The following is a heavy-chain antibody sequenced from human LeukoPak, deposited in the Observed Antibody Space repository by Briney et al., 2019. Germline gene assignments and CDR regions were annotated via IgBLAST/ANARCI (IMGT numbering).Heavy chain of an antibody. CDR2: ISYDGSNK. CDR1: GFTFSSYG. CDR3: AKLGGSTSLPFY. V-gene: IGHV3-30*18. J-gene: IGHJ4*02. Sequence: GRSLRLSCAASGFTFSSYGMHWVRQAPGKGLEWVAVISYDGSNKYYADSVKGRFTISRDNSKNTLYLQMNSLRAEDTAVYYCAKLGGSTSLPFYWGQGTLVTVSS. D-gene: IGHD2-2*01.